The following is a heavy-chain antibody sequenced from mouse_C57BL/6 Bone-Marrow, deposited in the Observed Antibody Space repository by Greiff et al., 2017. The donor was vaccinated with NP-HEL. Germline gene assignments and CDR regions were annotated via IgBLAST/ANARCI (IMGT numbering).Heavy chain of an antibody. CDR1: GYTFTDYY. CDR3: ATPYGSSSWFAY. CDR2: INPYNGGT. J-gene: IGHJ3*01. V-gene: IGHV1-19*01. D-gene: IGHD1-1*01. Sequence: EVQLQQSGPVLVKPGASVKMSCKASGYTFTDYYMNWVKQSPGKSLEWIGVINPYNGGTSYNQKFKGKATLTVDKSSSTAYMELNSLTSEDSAVYYCATPYGSSSWFAYWGQGTLVTVSA.